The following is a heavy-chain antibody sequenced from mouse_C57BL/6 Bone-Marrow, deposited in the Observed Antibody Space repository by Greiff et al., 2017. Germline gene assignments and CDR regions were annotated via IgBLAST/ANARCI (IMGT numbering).Heavy chain of an antibody. D-gene: IGHD2-3*01. Sequence: QVQLQQSGPGLVQPSQSLSITCTVSGFSLTSYGVHWVRQSPGKGLEWLGVIWRGGSTDNNADLMFRLSITKDNSKSQVFFKMNSLQADDTAIYYCATVYDCYYVGYYAMDYWGQGTSVTGSS. V-gene: IGHV2-5*01. J-gene: IGHJ4*01. CDR3: ATVYDCYYVGYYAMDY. CDR2: IWRGGST. CDR1: GFSLTSYG.